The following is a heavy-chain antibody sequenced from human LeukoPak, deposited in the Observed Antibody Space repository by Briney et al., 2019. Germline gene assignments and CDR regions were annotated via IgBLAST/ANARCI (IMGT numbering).Heavy chain of an antibody. CDR1: GYTFTSYG. V-gene: IGHV1-18*01. D-gene: IGHD6-13*01. CDR3: ARGFSSSWYGLPFDY. J-gene: IGHJ4*02. Sequence: RASVKVSCKASGYTFTSYGISWVRQAPGQGLEWMGWISAYNGNTNYAQKLQGRVTMTTDTSTSTAYMELRSLRSDDTAVYYCARGFSSSWYGLPFDYWGQGTLVTVSS. CDR2: ISAYNGNT.